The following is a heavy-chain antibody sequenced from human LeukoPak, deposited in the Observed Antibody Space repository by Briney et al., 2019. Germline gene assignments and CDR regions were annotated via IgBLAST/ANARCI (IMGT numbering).Heavy chain of an antibody. Sequence: GSGPTLVKPTQTLTLTCTFSGFSLSTNGVGVGWIRQPPGKALEWLALIYWNGDERYSPFLKSRLTITKDTSKNQVVLTVTNMDPVDTATYYCARRPLYPDVFDIWGQGTMVTVSS. V-gene: IGHV2-5*01. J-gene: IGHJ3*02. CDR2: IYWNGDE. CDR3: ARRPLYPDVFDI. CDR1: GFSLSTNGVG. D-gene: IGHD5/OR15-5a*01.